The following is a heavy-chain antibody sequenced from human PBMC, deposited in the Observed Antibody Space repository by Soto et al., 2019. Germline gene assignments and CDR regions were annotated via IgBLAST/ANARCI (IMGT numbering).Heavy chain of an antibody. J-gene: IGHJ3*02. CDR2: IVVGSGNT. D-gene: IGHD6-19*01. Sequence: SVKVSCKASGFTFTSSAVQWVRQARGQRLEWIGWIVVGSGNTNYAQKFQERVTITRDMSTSTAYMELSSLRSEDTAVYYCAVPGIAVAGTGAYTFDIWGQGTMVTVSS. V-gene: IGHV1-58*01. CDR1: GFTFTSSA. CDR3: AVPGIAVAGTGAYTFDI.